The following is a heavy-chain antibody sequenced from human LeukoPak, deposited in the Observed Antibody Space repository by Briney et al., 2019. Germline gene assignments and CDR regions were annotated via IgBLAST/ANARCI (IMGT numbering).Heavy chain of an antibody. CDR1: GFTFSSYS. V-gene: IGHV3-21*01. D-gene: IGHD6-6*01. CDR2: ISSSSSYI. CDR3: ARGGSSGDY. Sequence: GGSLRLSCAASGFTFSSYSMNWVRQAPGKGLEWVSSISSSSSYIYYADSVRGRFTITRDNAKNSLYLQMNSLRAEDTAVYYCARGGSSGDYWGQGTLVTVSS. J-gene: IGHJ4*02.